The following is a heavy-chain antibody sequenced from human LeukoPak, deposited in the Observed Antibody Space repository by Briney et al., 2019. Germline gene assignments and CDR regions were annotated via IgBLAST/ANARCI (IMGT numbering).Heavy chain of an antibody. CDR1: GFTFSSYS. J-gene: IGHJ5*02. CDR2: ISSSSSYI. V-gene: IGHV3-21*01. CDR3: AREADTSYDWLDP. D-gene: IGHD5-18*01. Sequence: PGGSLRLSCAVSGFTFSSYSMNWVRQAPGKGLEWVSSISSSSSYIYYADSVKGRFIISRDNAKNSLYLQMNSLRAEDTAVYYCAREADTSYDWLDPWGQGTLVTVSS.